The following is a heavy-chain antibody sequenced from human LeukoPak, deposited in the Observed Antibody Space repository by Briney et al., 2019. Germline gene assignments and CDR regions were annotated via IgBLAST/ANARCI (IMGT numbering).Heavy chain of an antibody. CDR2: VYYHGGT. D-gene: IGHD1-14*01. CDR1: GVSVSSGSYY. J-gene: IGHJ2*01. Sequence: SETLSLTCTVSGVSVSSGSYYWSWLRQPPGKGLEWIGYVYYHGGTNYNPSLKSRVTISVDTSKNQFSLKLTSVTAADTAVYYCARRVGTRDWYFDLWGRGTLVTVSS. CDR3: ARRVGTRDWYFDL. V-gene: IGHV4-61*01.